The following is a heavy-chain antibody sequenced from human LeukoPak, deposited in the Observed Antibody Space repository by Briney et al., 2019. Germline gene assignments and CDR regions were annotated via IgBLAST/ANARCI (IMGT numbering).Heavy chain of an antibody. CDR2: IYYSGST. Sequence: PSETLSLTCTVSGGSISSYYWSWIRQPPGKGLEWIGYIYYSGSTNYNPSLKSRATISVDTSKNQFSLNLNSVTAADTAVYYRARAGRSVTAGTFDHWGQGTLVTVSS. CDR1: GGSISSYY. CDR3: ARAGRSVTAGTFDH. D-gene: IGHD6-13*01. J-gene: IGHJ4*02. V-gene: IGHV4-59*01.